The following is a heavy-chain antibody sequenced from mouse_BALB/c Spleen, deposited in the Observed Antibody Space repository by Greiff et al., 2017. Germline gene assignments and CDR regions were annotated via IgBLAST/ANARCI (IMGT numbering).Heavy chain of an antibody. CDR3: ARGDYRYDGSFDY. CDR2: ISYSGST. J-gene: IGHJ2*01. D-gene: IGHD2-14*01. CDR1: GYSITSDYA. Sequence: VQLQQSGPGLVKPSQSLSLTCTVTGYSITSDYAWNWIRQFPGNKLEWMGYISYSGSTSYNPSLKSRISITRDTSKNQFFLQLNSVTTEDTATYYCARGDYRYDGSFDYWGQGTTLTVSS. V-gene: IGHV3-2*02.